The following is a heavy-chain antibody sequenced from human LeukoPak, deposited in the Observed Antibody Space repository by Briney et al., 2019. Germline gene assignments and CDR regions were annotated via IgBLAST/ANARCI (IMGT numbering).Heavy chain of an antibody. CDR1: GGSISSYY. CDR2: IYYSGST. D-gene: IGHD5-12*01. CDR3: ARGARGDWFDP. Sequence: SETLSLTCTVSGGSISSYYWSWIRQPPGKGLEWIGYIYYSGSTNYNPSLKSRVTISVDTSKNQFSLKLSSVTAADTAVYYCARGARGDWFDPWGQGTLVTVSS. V-gene: IGHV4-59*01. J-gene: IGHJ5*02.